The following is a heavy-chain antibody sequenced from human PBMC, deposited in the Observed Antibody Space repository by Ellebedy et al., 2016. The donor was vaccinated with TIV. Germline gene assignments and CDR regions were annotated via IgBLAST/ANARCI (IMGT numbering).Heavy chain of an antibody. J-gene: IGHJ4*02. V-gene: IGHV3-23*01. D-gene: IGHD6-19*01. CDR3: AKGESGWYRGYFDY. CDR2: ISGSGGST. CDR1: GFTFSSYA. Sequence: GESLKISXAASGFTFSSYAMSWVRQAPGKGLEWVSAISGSGGSTYYADSVKGRFTISRDNSKNTLYLQMNSLRAEDTAVYYCAKGESGWYRGYFDYWGQGTLVTVSS.